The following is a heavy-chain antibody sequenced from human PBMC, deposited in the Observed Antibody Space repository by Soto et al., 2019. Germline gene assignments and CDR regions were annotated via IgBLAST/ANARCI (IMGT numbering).Heavy chain of an antibody. CDR2: ISSSSSYI. D-gene: IGHD4-4*01. Sequence: PGGSLRLSCAASGFTFSSYSMNWVRQAPGKGLEWVSSISSSSSYIYYADSVKRRFTISRDNSKNTLYLQMNSLRAEDTAVYYCARVHNTVGSMAVWGQGTRVTVSS. CDR1: GFTFSSYS. J-gene: IGHJ6*02. CDR3: ARVHNTVGSMAV. V-gene: IGHV3-21*01.